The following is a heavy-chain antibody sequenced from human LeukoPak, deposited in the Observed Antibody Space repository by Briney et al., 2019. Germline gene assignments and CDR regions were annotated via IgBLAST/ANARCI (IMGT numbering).Heavy chain of an antibody. CDR2: FYYSGST. CDR1: GGSISSYY. J-gene: IGHJ4*02. V-gene: IGHV4-59*12. Sequence: SETLSLTCTVSGGSISSYYWSWIRQPPGKGLEWIGYFYYSGSTNYNPSLKSRVTISLDTSKNQFSLKLSSVTAADTAVYYCARAHESSSYDYWGQGTLVTVSS. CDR3: ARAHESSSYDY. D-gene: IGHD6-6*01.